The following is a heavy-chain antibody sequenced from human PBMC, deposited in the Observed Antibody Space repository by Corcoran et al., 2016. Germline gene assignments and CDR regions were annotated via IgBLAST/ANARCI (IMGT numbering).Heavy chain of an antibody. Sequence: QVQLQQSGPGLVKPSQTLSLTCAISGDSVSSNSAAWNWIRQSPSRGLEWLGRTYYRAKWYNDYAVSVKSRITINPDTSKNQFSLHLNSVPPEDTAVYYCARDFSSAEPYYYYGMDVWGQGTTVTVSS. V-gene: IGHV6-1*01. CDR3: ARDFSSAEPYYYYGMDV. J-gene: IGHJ6*02. CDR1: GDSVSSNSAA. CDR2: TYYRAKWYN. D-gene: IGHD6-25*01.